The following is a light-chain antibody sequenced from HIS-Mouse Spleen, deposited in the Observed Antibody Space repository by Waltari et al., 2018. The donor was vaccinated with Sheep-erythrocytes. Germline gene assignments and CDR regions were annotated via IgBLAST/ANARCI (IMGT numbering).Light chain of an antibody. CDR1: TSDDGGYNY. V-gene: IGLV2-8*01. CDR2: EVS. CDR3: SSYAGSNNWV. Sequence: QSALTQPPSASGSPGQSVTISTSGTTSDDGGYNYVSWYQQHPGKAPKLMIYEVSKRPSGVPDRFSGSKSGNTASLTVSGLQAEDEADYYCSSYAGSNNWVFGGGTKLTVL. J-gene: IGLJ3*02.